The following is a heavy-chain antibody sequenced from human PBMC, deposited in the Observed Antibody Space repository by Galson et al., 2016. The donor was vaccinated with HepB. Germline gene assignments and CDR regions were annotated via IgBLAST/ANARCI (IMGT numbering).Heavy chain of an antibody. D-gene: IGHD3-10*01. J-gene: IGHJ4*02. V-gene: IGHV1-3*01. Sequence: SVKVSCKASGYTFTSCPIHWVRQAPGQGLEGMGWINAGNGNAQYSQKLQGRVTITRDTSASTAYMELSNLKSEDTAVYYCARAGGILGVIGFDYWGQGTLVTVSS. CDR1: GYTFTSCP. CDR3: ARAGGILGVIGFDY. CDR2: INAGNGNA.